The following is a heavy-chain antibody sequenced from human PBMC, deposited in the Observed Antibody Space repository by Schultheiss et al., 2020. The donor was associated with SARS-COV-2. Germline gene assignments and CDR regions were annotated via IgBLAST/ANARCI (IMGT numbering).Heavy chain of an antibody. CDR1: GGSFSGYY. J-gene: IGHJ6*02. D-gene: IGHD5-12*01. V-gene: IGHV4-34*01. CDR2: INHSGST. CDR3: ARGLGKRGYGAHYYYYGMDV. Sequence: SQTLSLTCAVYGGSFSGYYWSWIRQPPGKGLEWIGEINHSGSTNYNPSLKSRVTISVDTSKNQFSLNLSSVTAADTAVYYCARGLGKRGYGAHYYYYGMDVWGQGTTVTVAS.